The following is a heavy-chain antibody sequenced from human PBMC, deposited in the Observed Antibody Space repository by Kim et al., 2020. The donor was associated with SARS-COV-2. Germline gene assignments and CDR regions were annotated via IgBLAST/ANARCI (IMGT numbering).Heavy chain of an antibody. CDR2: IDWSGGST. J-gene: IGHJ4*02. D-gene: IGHD3-16*01. CDR3: ARVRDWGSRNYFDY. Sequence: GGSLRLSCAASTFTFDDYAMTWVRQVPGKGLEWVSAIDWSGGSTGYAASVKGRFTISRDNAKNSLHLQMDSLRAEDTAFYYCARVRDWGSRNYFDYWGQGTLVTVSS. CDR1: TFTFDDYA. V-gene: IGHV3-20*04.